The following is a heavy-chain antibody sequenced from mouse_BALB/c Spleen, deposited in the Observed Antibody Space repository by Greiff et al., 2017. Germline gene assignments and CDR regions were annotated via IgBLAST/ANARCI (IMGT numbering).Heavy chain of an antibody. CDR2: IDPANGNT. D-gene: IGHD1-1*01. V-gene: IGHV14-3*02. CDR3: ARSYYYGGGYYCDY. Sequence: VQLKQSGAELVKPGASVKLSCPASGFNIKDTYMHWVKQRPEQGLEWIGRIDPANGNTNYDPKFQGKATITADTSSNTAYLQLSSLTSEDTAVYYCARSYYYGGGYYCDYWGQGTTLTVSS. J-gene: IGHJ2*01. CDR1: GFNIKDTY.